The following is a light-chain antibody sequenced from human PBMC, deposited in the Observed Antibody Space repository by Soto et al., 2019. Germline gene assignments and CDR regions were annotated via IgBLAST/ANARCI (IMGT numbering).Light chain of an antibody. CDR2: EGT. J-gene: IGLJ2*01. V-gene: IGLV2-23*01. CDR1: SDDIGAYDR. CDR3: CSYAGSSTYVI. Sequence: QSALTQPASVSGSPGQSITISCTGTSDDIGAYDRVSWFQQYPGEAPKIIIYEGTKRPSGVSNRFSGSKSGNTASLTISGLQAEDEGDYYCCSYAGSSTYVIFGGGTQLTVL.